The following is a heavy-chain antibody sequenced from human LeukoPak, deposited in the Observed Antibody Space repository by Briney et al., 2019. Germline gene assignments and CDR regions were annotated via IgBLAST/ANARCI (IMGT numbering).Heavy chain of an antibody. CDR2: VSGSGGGT. V-gene: IGHV3-23*01. CDR3: ARELFDFDY. D-gene: IGHD3-10*01. J-gene: IGHJ4*02. CDR1: GFTSSGYA. Sequence: GGSLRLSCAASGFTSSGYAMSWVRQAPGKGLEWVSLVSGSGGGTLYADSVKGRFTISRDNSKNTLYLQMNSLRAEDTAIYYCARELFDFDYWGQGTLVTVSS.